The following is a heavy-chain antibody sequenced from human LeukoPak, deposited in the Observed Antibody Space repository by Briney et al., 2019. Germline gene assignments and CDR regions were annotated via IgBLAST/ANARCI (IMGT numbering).Heavy chain of an antibody. V-gene: IGHV4-38-2*02. CDR3: ARERKPTQNSSSRDFDY. CDR1: GYSIRSSYY. Sequence: SETLSLTCTVSGYSIRSSYYWGWIRQPPGKGLEWIGSIYYSGSTYYNPSLKSRVTISVDTSKNQFSLKLSSVTAADTAVYYCARERKPTQNSSSRDFDYWGQGTLVTVSS. J-gene: IGHJ4*02. D-gene: IGHD6-13*01. CDR2: IYYSGST.